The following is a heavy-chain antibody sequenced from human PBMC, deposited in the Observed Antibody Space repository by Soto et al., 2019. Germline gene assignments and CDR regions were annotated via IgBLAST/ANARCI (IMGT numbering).Heavy chain of an antibody. Sequence: GGSLRLSCAASGFTFSTHAMHWVRQAPGKGLEWVAVISYDGNNTHHADPVKGRFTISRDNSKNTLFLQMNNLGAEDTAVYYCVKRFYSANSGSFDEWGQGTLVTGSS. D-gene: IGHD3-22*01. CDR3: VKRFYSANSGSFDE. V-gene: IGHV3-30*18. CDR1: GFTFSTHA. J-gene: IGHJ4*02. CDR2: ISYDGNNT.